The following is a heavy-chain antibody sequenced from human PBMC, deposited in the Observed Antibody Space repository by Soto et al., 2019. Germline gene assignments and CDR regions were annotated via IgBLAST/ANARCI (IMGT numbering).Heavy chain of an antibody. Sequence: GASVKVSCKVSGYTLTELSMHWVRQAPGKGLEWMGGFDPEDGETIYAQKFQGRVTMTEDTSTDTAYMELSSLRSEDTAVYYCATPETDYYDSSGYYPKFDYWGQGTLVTVSS. J-gene: IGHJ4*02. CDR3: ATPETDYYDSSGYYPKFDY. CDR1: GYTLTELS. D-gene: IGHD3-22*01. CDR2: FDPEDGET. V-gene: IGHV1-24*01.